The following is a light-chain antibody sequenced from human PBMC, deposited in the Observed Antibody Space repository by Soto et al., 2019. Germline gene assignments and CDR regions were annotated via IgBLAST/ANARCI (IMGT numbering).Light chain of an antibody. CDR3: QQYSNWPYT. CDR1: QSVSSN. J-gene: IGKJ2*01. V-gene: IGKV3-15*01. CDR2: GAS. Sequence: EIVMTQSPATLSVSPGERATLSCRASQSVSSNLAWYQQKPGQAPRLLIYGASTKATGIPARFSGSGSGTECTLTISSRQSEDFVVYYCQQYSNWPYTVGQGPKLEI.